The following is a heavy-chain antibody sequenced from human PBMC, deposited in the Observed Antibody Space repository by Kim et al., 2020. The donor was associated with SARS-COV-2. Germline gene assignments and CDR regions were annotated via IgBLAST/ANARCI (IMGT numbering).Heavy chain of an antibody. CDR1: GFTVTNSY. V-gene: IGHV3-53*01. CDR2: IYRGGQT. J-gene: IGHJ4*02. D-gene: IGHD6-6*01. Sequence: GGSLRLSCAASGFTVTNSYMNWVRQAPGKGLEWVAVIYRGGQTYYTDSVKGRFTVSRDNSKNALFLQINSLRVEDTATYYCARRSNSNWSHDDWGPGILV. CDR3: ARRSNSNWSHDD.